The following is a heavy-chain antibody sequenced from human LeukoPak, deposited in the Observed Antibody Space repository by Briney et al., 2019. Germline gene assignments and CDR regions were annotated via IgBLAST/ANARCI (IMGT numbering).Heavy chain of an antibody. D-gene: IGHD3-10*01. V-gene: IGHV4-34*01. Sequence: PSETLSLTCAVYGGSFSGYYWSWIRQPPGKGLEWIGEINHSGSTNYNPSLKSRVTISVDTSKNRFSLKLSSVTAADTAVYYCARARSLWFGRYYMDVWGKGTTVTVSS. CDR1: GGSFSGYY. J-gene: IGHJ6*03. CDR3: ARARSLWFGRYYMDV. CDR2: INHSGST.